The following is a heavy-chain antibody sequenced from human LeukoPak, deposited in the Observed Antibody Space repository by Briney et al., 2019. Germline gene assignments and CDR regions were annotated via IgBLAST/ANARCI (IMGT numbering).Heavy chain of an antibody. CDR1: GGTFSSYA. J-gene: IGHJ6*02. V-gene: IGHV1-69*13. CDR3: ARSTAMVRGVSSYYYGMDV. Sequence: SVKVSFKASGGTFSSYAISWVRQAPGQGLEWMGGIIPIFGTANYAQKFQGRVTITADESTSTAYMELSSLRSEDTAVYYCARSTAMVRGVSSYYYGMDVWGQGTTVTVSS. CDR2: IIPIFGTA. D-gene: IGHD3-10*01.